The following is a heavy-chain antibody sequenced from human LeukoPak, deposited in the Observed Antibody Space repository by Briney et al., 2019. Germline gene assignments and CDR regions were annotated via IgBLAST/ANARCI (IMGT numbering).Heavy chain of an antibody. CDR2: IYWDDDK. Sequence: SGPTLVKPTQTLTLTCTFSGFSLRTRGVGVGWIRQPPGKALEWLSLIYWDDDKRYSPSLKSRPTITKDTSKNQVVLTMTNMDPVDTATYYCAHNRVHGGAGYWGQGTLVTVSS. V-gene: IGHV2-5*02. CDR3: AHNRVHGGAGY. J-gene: IGHJ4*02. CDR1: GFSLRTRGVG. D-gene: IGHD1-1*01.